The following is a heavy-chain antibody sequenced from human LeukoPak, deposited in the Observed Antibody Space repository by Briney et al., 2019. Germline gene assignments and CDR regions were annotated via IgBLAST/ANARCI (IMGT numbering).Heavy chain of an antibody. J-gene: IGHJ6*02. CDR3: ARDGGNYDFWSGCYYYGMDV. CDR2: ISSSSSTI. D-gene: IGHD3-3*01. Sequence: PGGSLRLSCAASGFTFSSYSMNLVRRAPGKGLEWVSYISSSSSTIYYADSVKGRFTISRDNAKNSLYLQMNSLRDEDTAVYYCARDGGNYDFWSGCYYYGMDVWGQGTTVTVSS. V-gene: IGHV3-48*02. CDR1: GFTFSSYS.